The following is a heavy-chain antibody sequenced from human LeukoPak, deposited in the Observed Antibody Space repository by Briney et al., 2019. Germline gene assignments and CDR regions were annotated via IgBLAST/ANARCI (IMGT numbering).Heavy chain of an antibody. CDR2: IYPGDSDT. J-gene: IGHJ4*02. V-gene: IGHV5-51*01. D-gene: IGHD5-24*01. Sequence: GESLQISCQGSGYSFTSYWIGWVRQVPGKGLEWMGIIYPGDSDTRYSPSFQGQVTISADKSISTAYLQWSSLKASDTAMYYCATNPRRDGYRYFDYWGQGTLVTVSS. CDR3: ATNPRRDGYRYFDY. CDR1: GYSFTSYW.